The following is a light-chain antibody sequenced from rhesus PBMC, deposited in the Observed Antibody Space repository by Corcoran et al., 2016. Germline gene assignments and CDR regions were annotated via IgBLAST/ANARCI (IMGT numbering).Light chain of an antibody. V-gene: IGKV1S21*01. CDR2: DAT. Sequence: DIQMTQSPSSLPASVGDRVTITCRASQGISNYLSGYQQKPGKAPTLLIYDATTLKSGVPSRFSGRGSGTDFTLTISSLPPEDFATYYCLQYNSAPLTFGGGTKVEIK. J-gene: IGKJ4*01. CDR1: QGISNY. CDR3: LQYNSAPLT.